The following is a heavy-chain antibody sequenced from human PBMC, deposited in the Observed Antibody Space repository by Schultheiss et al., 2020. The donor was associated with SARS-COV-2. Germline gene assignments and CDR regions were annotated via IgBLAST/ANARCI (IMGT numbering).Heavy chain of an antibody. CDR3: ARHGSSGWHLSYYYYGMDV. CDR2: IYYSGST. CDR1: GASISSYY. J-gene: IGHJ6*02. V-gene: IGHV4-59*08. Sequence: SQTLSLTCTVSGASISSYYWSWMRQSPGKGLEWIGYIYYSGSTNYNPSLKSRVTISVDTSKNQFSLKLSSVTAADTAVYYCARHGSSGWHLSYYYYGMDVWGQGTTVTVSS. D-gene: IGHD6-19*01.